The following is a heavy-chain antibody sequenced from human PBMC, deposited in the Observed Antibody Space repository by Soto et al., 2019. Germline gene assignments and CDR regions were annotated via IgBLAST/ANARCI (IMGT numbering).Heavy chain of an antibody. CDR1: GGTFSSYA. CDR2: IIPIFGTA. V-gene: IGHV1-69*13. Sequence: SVKVSCKASGGTFSSYAISWVRQAPGQGLEWMGGIIPIFGTANYAQKFQGRVTITADESTSTAYMELSSLRSEDTAVYYCARGGWYSSSWYECDYWGQGTLVTGSS. D-gene: IGHD6-13*01. CDR3: ARGGWYSSSWYECDY. J-gene: IGHJ4*02.